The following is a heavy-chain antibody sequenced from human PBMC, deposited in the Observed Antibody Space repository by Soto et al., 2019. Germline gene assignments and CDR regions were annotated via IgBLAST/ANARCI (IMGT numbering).Heavy chain of an antibody. J-gene: IGHJ6*02. CDR3: ARGPPLWFGELWDYYYGMDV. D-gene: IGHD3-10*01. Sequence: GASVKVSCKPSGGTFSSYAISWVRQAPGQGLEWMGGIIPIFGNTGYAQKFQGRVTMTRNTSISTAYMELSSLRSEDTAVYYCARGPPLWFGELWDYYYGMDVWGQGTTVTVSS. CDR1: GGTFSSYA. CDR2: IIPIFGNT. V-gene: IGHV1-8*02.